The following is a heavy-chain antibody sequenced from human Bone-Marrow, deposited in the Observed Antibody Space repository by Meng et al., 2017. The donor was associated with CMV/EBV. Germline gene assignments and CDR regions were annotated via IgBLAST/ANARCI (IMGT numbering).Heavy chain of an antibody. J-gene: IGHJ6*02. V-gene: IGHV3-30*04. CDR3: ARDPKDGLEMVF. D-gene: IGHD3-3*01. Sequence: GESLKISCAASGFTFSSYAMHWVRQAPGKGLEWVAVISYDGSNKYYADSVKGRFTISRDNSKNTLYLQMNSLRAEDTAVYYCARDPKDGLEMVFWGQGTTVTVSS. CDR2: ISYDGSNK. CDR1: GFTFSSYA.